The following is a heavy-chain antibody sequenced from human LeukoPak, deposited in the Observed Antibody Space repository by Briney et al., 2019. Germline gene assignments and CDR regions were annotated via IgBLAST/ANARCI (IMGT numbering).Heavy chain of an antibody. CDR2: IFYSGST. CDR1: GGSISTSNYY. V-gene: IGHV4-39*01. CDR3: ARQDYSDSSGNYDY. J-gene: IGHJ4*02. D-gene: IGHD3-22*01. Sequence: SETLSLTCTVSGGSISTSNYYWGWIRQPPGKGLEWIGNIFYSGSTYYSPSLRSRVTISLDTSRNQFSLKLSSVTDADTAMYYCARQDYSDSSGNYDYWGQGPWPPPPQ.